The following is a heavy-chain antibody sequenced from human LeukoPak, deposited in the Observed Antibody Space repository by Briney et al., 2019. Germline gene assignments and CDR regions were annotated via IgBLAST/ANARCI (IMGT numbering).Heavy chain of an antibody. J-gene: IGHJ6*02. D-gene: IGHD1-26*01. CDR3: ARDIGRDYYYGTDV. CDR2: IWYDGSNK. CDR1: GFTFSSYG. V-gene: IGHV3-33*01. Sequence: GRSLRLSCAASGFTFSSYGMHWVRQAPGKGLEWVAVIWYDGSNKYYADSVKGRFTISRDNSKNTLYLQMNSLRAEDTAVYCCARDIGRDYYYGTDVWGQGTTVTVSS.